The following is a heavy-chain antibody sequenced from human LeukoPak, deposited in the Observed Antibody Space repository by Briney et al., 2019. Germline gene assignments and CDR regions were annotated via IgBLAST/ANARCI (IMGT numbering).Heavy chain of an antibody. Sequence: GGSLRLSCAASGFSFSTYGMHWVRQAPGKGLEWAAVISYDGSHISYADSVKGRFTISRDNSKNTLYLQMSSLRTEDTAVNYCANGRSSRNVEFDDWGRGTLVTVSS. D-gene: IGHD1-26*01. J-gene: IGHJ4*02. CDR3: ANGRSSRNVEFDD. CDR2: ISYDGSHI. CDR1: GFSFSTYG. V-gene: IGHV3-30*18.